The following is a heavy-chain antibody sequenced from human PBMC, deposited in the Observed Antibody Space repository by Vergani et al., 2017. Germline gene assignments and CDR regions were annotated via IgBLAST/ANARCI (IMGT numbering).Heavy chain of an antibody. CDR1: GGTFSSYA. J-gene: IGHJ6*02. V-gene: IGHV1-69*13. CDR3: ARAGDVSRGVRGVAMDV. CDR2: IIPIFGTA. D-gene: IGHD3-10*01. Sequence: QVQLEQSGAEVKKPGSSVKVSCKASGGTFSSYAISWVRQAPGQGLEWMGRIIPIFGTANYAQKFQGRVTITADESTSTAYMELSSLRSEDTAVYYCARAGDVSRGVRGVAMDVWGQGTTVTVSS.